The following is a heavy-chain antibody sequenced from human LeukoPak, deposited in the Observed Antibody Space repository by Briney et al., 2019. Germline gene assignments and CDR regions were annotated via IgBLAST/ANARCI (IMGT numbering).Heavy chain of an antibody. CDR2: VSASGSTT. CDR1: EFTFSTYG. V-gene: IGHV3-23*01. J-gene: IGHJ4*02. Sequence: GGSLRLSCAASEFTFSTYGLHWVRQAPGKGLEWVSGVSASGSTTYYADSVQGRFTISRDNSRNTLYLQMNTLRAEDTAVYYCVKSHGAGSPQHFDFWGQGTPVTVSS. D-gene: IGHD3-10*01. CDR3: VKSHGAGSPQHFDF.